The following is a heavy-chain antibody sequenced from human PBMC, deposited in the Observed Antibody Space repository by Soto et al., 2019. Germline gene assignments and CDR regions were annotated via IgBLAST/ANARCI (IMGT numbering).Heavy chain of an antibody. CDR1: GGSFSGYY. CDR2: INHSGST. CDR3: ARDRPWIQLWGV. D-gene: IGHD5-18*01. Sequence: SETLSVTCAVYGGSFSGYYWSWIRQPPGKGLEWIGEINHSGSTNYNPSLKSRVTISVDTSKNQFSLKLSSVTAADTAVYYCARDRPWIQLWGVWGQGTTVTVSS. J-gene: IGHJ6*02. V-gene: IGHV4-34*01.